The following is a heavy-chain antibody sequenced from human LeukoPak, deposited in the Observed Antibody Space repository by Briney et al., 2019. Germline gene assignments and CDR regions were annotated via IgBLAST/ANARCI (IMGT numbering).Heavy chain of an antibody. V-gene: IGHV1-18*01. CDR2: ISAYNGNT. D-gene: IGHD2-15*01. CDR3: AREGRISPSHGMDV. J-gene: IGHJ6*02. Sequence: ASVKLSCKASGGTFTSYGISWVRQAPRQGLEWMGWISAYNGNTNYAQKLQGRVTMTTDTSTSTAYMELRSLRSDDTAVYYCAREGRISPSHGMDVWGQGTTVTVSS. CDR1: GGTFTSYG.